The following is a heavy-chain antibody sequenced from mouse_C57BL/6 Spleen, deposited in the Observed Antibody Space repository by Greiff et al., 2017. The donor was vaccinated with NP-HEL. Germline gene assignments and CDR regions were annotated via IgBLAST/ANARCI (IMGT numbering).Heavy chain of an antibody. CDR2: IYPRSGNT. D-gene: IGHD3-2*02. CDR3: ARAGSSGLYSFDY. Sequence: VQLQESGAELARPGASVKLSCKASGYTFTSYGISWVKQSNGQGLEWIGEIYPRSGNTYYNEKFKGKATLTADKSSSTAYMELRSLTSEDSAVYFCARAGSSGLYSFDYWGQGTTLTVSS. V-gene: IGHV1-81*01. J-gene: IGHJ2*01. CDR1: GYTFTSYG.